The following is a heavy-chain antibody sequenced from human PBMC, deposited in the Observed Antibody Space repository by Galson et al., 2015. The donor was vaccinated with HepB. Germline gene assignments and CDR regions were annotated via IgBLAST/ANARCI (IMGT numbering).Heavy chain of an antibody. CDR3: AREDKNVAVAALDS. CDR2: IWKDGTNQ. J-gene: IGHJ4*02. D-gene: IGHD6-19*01. CDR1: EFIFSDYG. Sequence: SLRLSCAASEFIFSDYGMHWVRQAPGKGLEWVALIWKDGTNQYYSDSVKGPFTISRDNSKKTLYLQMNSLRAEDTAVYYCAREDKNVAVAALDSWGQGTMVIVSS. V-gene: IGHV3-33*08.